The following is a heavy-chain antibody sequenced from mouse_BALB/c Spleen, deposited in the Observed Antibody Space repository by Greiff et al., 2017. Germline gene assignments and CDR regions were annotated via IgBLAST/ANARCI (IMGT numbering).Heavy chain of an antibody. CDR3: TRGGNYAMDY. CDR1: GYTFTSYY. V-gene: IGHV1S81*02. J-gene: IGHJ4*01. CDR2: INPSNGGT. D-gene: IGHD2-14*01. Sequence: QVQLKQPGAELVKPGASVKLSCKASGYTFTSYYMYWVKQRPGQGLEWIGGINPSNGGTNFNEKFKSKATLTVDKSSSTAYMQLSSLTSEDSAVYYCTRGGNYAMDYWGQGTSVTVSS.